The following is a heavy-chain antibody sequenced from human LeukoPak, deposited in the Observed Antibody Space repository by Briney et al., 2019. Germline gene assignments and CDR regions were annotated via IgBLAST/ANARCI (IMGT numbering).Heavy chain of an antibody. CDR2: ISSSSSYI. Sequence: GSPRLSCAASGFTFSSYSMNWVRQAPGKGLEWVSSISSSSSYIYYADSVKGRFTISRDNAKNSLYLQMNSLRAEDTAVYYCARDGDYYDSRGDAFDIWGQGAMVTVAS. CDR1: GFTFSSYS. CDR3: ARDGDYYDSRGDAFDI. V-gene: IGHV3-21*01. D-gene: IGHD3-22*01. J-gene: IGHJ3*02.